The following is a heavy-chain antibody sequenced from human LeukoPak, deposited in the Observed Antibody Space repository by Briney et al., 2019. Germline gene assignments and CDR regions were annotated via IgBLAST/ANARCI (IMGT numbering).Heavy chain of an antibody. CDR3: ARPVGPTAYFDS. Sequence: GTSLRLSCAASGFTYSSYGMHWVRQAPGKGLDWVAVIWPDGSIKYYAESVKGRFTISRDNSKNTLYLQMNSLRAEDTAVYYCARPVGPTAYFDSWGQGTLVTVSS. CDR2: IWPDGSIK. CDR1: GFTYSSYG. V-gene: IGHV3-33*01. J-gene: IGHJ4*02. D-gene: IGHD1-26*01.